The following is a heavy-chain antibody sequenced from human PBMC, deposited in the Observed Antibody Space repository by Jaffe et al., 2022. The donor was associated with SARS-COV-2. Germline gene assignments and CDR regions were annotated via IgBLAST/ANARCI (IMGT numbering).Heavy chain of an antibody. CDR1: GGSISSSVYY. CDR3: ATHFWKVTDGNYFDF. D-gene: IGHD3-3*02. CDR2: IYYNGNT. J-gene: IGHJ4*02. Sequence: QLQLQESGPGLVEPLETMSLTCTVSGGSISSSVYYWGWIRQPPGKGLQWIGSIYYNGNTFYNPSLRSGITISVDTSKNQFSLKLTSVSAADTAVYYCATHFWKVTDGNYFDFWGQGTLVTVSS. V-gene: IGHV4-39*01.